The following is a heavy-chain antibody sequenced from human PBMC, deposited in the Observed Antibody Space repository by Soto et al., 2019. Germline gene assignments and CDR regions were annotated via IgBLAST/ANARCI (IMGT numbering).Heavy chain of an antibody. J-gene: IGHJ3*02. CDR3: SRSRRALDAFDN. D-gene: IGHD1-26*01. CDR1: GGTFSSYT. V-gene: IGHV1-69*02. CDR2: IIPILGIA. Sequence: QVQLVQSGAEVKKPGSSVKVSCKASGGTFSSYTISWVRQAPGQGLEWMGRIIPILGIANYARKFQGSGTITADKCRSTAKMELSSLRSEDTAVYYFSRSRRALDAFDNWGQGTMVTVST.